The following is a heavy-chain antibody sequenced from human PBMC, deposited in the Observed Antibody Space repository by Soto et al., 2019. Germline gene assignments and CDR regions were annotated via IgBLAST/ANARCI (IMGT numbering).Heavy chain of an antibody. V-gene: IGHV3-30*03. D-gene: IGHD2-15*01. Sequence: GWYLILSCAASGVSFNSYDMHWVRQAPGKGPEWVAIISYDGSNTYYSDSVRGRFTISRDNSKDMLYLQMHSLRSEDTAIYYCARISRYCSGGDCHAWGQGTQVTVS. CDR1: GVSFNSYD. CDR2: ISYDGSNT. CDR3: ARISRYCSGGDCHA. J-gene: IGHJ5*02.